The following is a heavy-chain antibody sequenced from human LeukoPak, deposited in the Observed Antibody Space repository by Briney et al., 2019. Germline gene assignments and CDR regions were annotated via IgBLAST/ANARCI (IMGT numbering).Heavy chain of an antibody. CDR2: VYYSGTT. CDR1: GGSVSSASYY. J-gene: IGHJ4*02. CDR3: ARNYDSSGYYYMGY. V-gene: IGHV4-61*01. D-gene: IGHD3-22*01. Sequence: SETLSLTCTVSGGSVSSASYYWSWIRQPPGKGLEWLGYVYYSGTTNYKPSLKSRVTISVDTSKNQFSLKLSSVTAADSAVYYCARNYDSSGYYYMGYWGQGTLVTVSS.